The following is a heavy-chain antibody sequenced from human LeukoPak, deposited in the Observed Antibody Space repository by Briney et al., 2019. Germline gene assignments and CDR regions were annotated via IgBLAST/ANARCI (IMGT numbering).Heavy chain of an antibody. CDR1: GYTFTGYY. CDR2: INPNSGGT. J-gene: IGHJ6*02. D-gene: IGHD1-1*01. CDR3: TRNDPSTYYYYYGMDV. V-gene: IGHV1-2*02. Sequence: ASVKVSCKASGYTFTGYYMHWVRQAPGQGLEWMGWINPNSGGTNYAQKFQGRVTMTRDTSISTAYMELSRLRSDDTAVYYCTRNDPSTYYYYYGMDVWGQGTTVTVSS.